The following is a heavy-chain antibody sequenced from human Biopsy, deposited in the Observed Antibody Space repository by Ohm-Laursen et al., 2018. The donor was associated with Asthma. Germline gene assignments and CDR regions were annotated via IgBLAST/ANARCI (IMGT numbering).Heavy chain of an antibody. V-gene: IGHV3-23*01. CDR1: GDSISSYY. CDR2: ISGSGGST. CDR3: AKAREDIVVVVAVSDS. Sequence: GTLSLTCTFSGDSISSYYWSWIRQPPGKGLEWVSAISGSGGSTYYADSVKGRFTISRDNSKNTLHLQMNSLRAEDTAVYYCAKAREDIVVVVAVSDSWGQGTLVTVSS. D-gene: IGHD2-15*01. J-gene: IGHJ4*02.